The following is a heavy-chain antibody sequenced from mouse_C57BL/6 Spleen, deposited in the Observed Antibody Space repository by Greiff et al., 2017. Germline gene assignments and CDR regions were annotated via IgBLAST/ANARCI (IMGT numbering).Heavy chain of an antibody. V-gene: IGHV5-17*01. Sequence: DVQLVESGGGLVKPGGSLKLSCAASGFTFSDYGMHWVRQAPEKGLEWVAYISSGSSTIYYADSVKGRFTISRDNAKNTLFLQMTSLRSEDTAMYYCAKDYAFDYWGQGTTLTVSS. D-gene: IGHD1-1*01. CDR3: AKDYAFDY. J-gene: IGHJ2*01. CDR1: GFTFSDYG. CDR2: ISSGSSTI.